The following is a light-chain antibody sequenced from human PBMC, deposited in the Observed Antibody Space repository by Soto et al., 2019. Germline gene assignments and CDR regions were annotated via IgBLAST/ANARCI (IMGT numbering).Light chain of an antibody. Sequence: QSALTQPPSASGSPGQSVTISCTGTSRDVGAYNFVSWYQQHPGKAPKLMIYEVSKRPSGVPDRFSGSKSGNTASLTVSGLQAEDEADYYCTSFADSNTYVFGTGTKVTVL. J-gene: IGLJ1*01. CDR1: SRDVGAYNF. CDR3: TSFADSNTYV. V-gene: IGLV2-8*01. CDR2: EVS.